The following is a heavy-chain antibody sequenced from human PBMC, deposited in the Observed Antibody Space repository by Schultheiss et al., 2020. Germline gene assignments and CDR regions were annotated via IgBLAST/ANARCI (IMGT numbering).Heavy chain of an antibody. Sequence: GGSLRLSCAASGFTFSGSAMHWVRQASGKGLEWVGRIKSKTDGGTTDYAAPVKGRFTISRDDSKNTLYLQMNSLRAEDTAVYYCARLSGAVGATLDYWGQGTLVTVSS. J-gene: IGHJ4*02. D-gene: IGHD1-26*01. CDR2: IKSKTDGGTT. CDR1: GFTFSGSA. V-gene: IGHV3-15*01. CDR3: ARLSGAVGATLDY.